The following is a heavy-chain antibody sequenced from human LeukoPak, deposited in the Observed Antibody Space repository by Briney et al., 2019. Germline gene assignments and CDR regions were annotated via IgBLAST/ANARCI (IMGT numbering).Heavy chain of an antibody. CDR1: GGSISTYY. CDR3: ARGKVVAGTPGQNSWDY. Sequence: SETLSLTCTVSGGSISTYYWNWIRQPAGKGLEWIGRIYTSGTTNYNPSLKSRVTMSVDTSKNQFSLKLSSVTAADTAVYYCARGKVVAGTPGQNSWDYWGQGTLVTVSS. V-gene: IGHV4-4*07. D-gene: IGHD6-19*01. CDR2: IYTSGTT. J-gene: IGHJ4*02.